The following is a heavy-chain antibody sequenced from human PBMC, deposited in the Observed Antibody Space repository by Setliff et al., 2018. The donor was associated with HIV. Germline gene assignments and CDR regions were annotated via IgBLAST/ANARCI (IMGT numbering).Heavy chain of an antibody. V-gene: IGHV3-23*01. D-gene: IGHD3-22*01. Sequence: GGSLRLSCAASGFTFSSYAMSWVRQAPGKGLEWVSAIGGSGGSTYYADSVKGRFTISRDNAKNSLYLQMNSLRAEDTAVYYCARAYYHHSGGYWSTDYYYSYMDVWGKGTTVTVSS. CDR3: ARAYYHHSGGYWSTDYYYSYMDV. CDR2: IGGSGGST. J-gene: IGHJ6*03. CDR1: GFTFSSYA.